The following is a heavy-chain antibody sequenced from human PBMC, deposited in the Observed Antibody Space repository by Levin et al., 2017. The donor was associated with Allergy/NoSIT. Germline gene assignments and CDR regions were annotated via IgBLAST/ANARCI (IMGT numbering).Heavy chain of an antibody. Sequence: GESLKISCAASGFTFSSYGMHWVRQAPGKGLEWVAVISYDGSNKYYADSVKGRFTISRDNSKNTLYLQMNSLRAEDTAVYYCAKDLSAGDYEVGYYYYGMDVWGQGTTVTVSS. J-gene: IGHJ6*02. D-gene: IGHD4-17*01. V-gene: IGHV3-30*18. CDR2: ISYDGSNK. CDR3: AKDLSAGDYEVGYYYYGMDV. CDR1: GFTFSSYG.